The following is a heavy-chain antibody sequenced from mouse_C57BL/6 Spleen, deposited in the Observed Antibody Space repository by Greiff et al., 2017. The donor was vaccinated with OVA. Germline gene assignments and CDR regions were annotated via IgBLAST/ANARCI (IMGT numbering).Heavy chain of an antibody. V-gene: IGHV1-15*01. CDR1: GYTFTDYE. CDR2: IDPETGGT. D-gene: IGHD1-1*01. Sequence: VQLQQSGAELVRPGASVTLSCKASGYTFTDYEMHWVKQTPVHGLEWIGAIDPETGGTAYNQKFKGKAILTADKSSSTAYMGLRSLTSEDSAVYYCTRSLITTVVDWYFDVWGTGTTVTVSS. CDR3: TRSLITTVVDWYFDV. J-gene: IGHJ1*03.